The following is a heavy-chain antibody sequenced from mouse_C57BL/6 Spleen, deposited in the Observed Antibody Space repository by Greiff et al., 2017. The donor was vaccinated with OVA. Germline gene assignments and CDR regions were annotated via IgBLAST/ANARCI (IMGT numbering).Heavy chain of an antibody. V-gene: IGHV3-6*01. CDR1: GYSITSGYY. Sequence: EVKLQESGPGLVKPSQSLSLTCSVTGYSITSGYYWNWIRQFPGNKLEWMGYISYDGSNNYNPSLKNRISITRDTSKNQFFLKLNSVTTEDTATYYCARGLSTIGYFDVWGTGTTVTVSS. D-gene: IGHD5-5*01. CDR3: ARGLSTIGYFDV. J-gene: IGHJ1*03. CDR2: ISYDGSN.